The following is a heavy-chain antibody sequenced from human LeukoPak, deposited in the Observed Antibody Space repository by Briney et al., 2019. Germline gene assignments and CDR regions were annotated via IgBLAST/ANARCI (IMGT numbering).Heavy chain of an antibody. J-gene: IGHJ4*02. CDR2: IYYSGST. V-gene: IGHV4-39*07. CDR1: GGSISSSSYY. Sequence: PSETLSLTCTVSGGSISSSSYYWGWIRQPPGKGLEWIGSIYYSGSTYYNPSLKSRVTISVDTSKNQFSLKLSSVTAAGTAVYYCARVHPSGGSKFDYWGQGTLVTVSS. CDR3: ARVHPSGGSKFDY. D-gene: IGHD3-10*01.